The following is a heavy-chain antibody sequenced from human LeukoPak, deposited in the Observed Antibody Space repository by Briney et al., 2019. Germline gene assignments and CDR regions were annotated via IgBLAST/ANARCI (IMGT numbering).Heavy chain of an antibody. Sequence: GGSLRLSCAASGFTFSSYGMHWVRQAPSKGLEWVAVIWYDGSNKYYADSVKGRFTISRDNSKNTLYLQMNSLRAKDTAVYYCARDRLYYGSIVATYAFDIWGQGTMVTVSS. CDR1: GFTFSSYG. V-gene: IGHV3-33*08. J-gene: IGHJ3*02. CDR3: ARDRLYYGSIVATYAFDI. CDR2: IWYDGSNK. D-gene: IGHD5-12*01.